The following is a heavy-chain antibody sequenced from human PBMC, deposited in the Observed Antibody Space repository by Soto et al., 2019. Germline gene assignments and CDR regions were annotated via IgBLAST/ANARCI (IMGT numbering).Heavy chain of an antibody. CDR2: INPNSGDT. V-gene: IGHV1-2*02. CDR1: GYTFTGYY. CDR3: ARGHCSSTSCYGIDYYYGLDV. Sequence: ASVKVSCKASGYTFTGYYIHCVRQAPGQVLEWMGWINPNSGDTSYAQKFQGRVTMTRDTSITTAYMELSRLRSDDTAVYYCARGHCSSTSCYGIDYYYGLDVWGQGTTVTVSS. J-gene: IGHJ6*02. D-gene: IGHD2-2*01.